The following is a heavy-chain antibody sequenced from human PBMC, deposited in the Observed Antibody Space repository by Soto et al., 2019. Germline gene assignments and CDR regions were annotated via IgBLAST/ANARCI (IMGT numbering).Heavy chain of an antibody. CDR1: GDSISSPNW. V-gene: IGHV4-4*02. CDR3: AREGFDHRPDY. CDR2: MFASGSS. Sequence: QVQLQESGPGLVKPSETLSLTCAVSGDSISSPNWWSWYRQSSGKGLELIGEMFASGSSNYNPSLDGRVTISLDTSKNHFSLKLTSLTAADTAIYYCAREGFDHRPDYWGQGIPVSVSS. J-gene: IGHJ4*02.